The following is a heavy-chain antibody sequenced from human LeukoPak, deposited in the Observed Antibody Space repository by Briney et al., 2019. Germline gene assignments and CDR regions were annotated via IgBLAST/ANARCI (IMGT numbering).Heavy chain of an antibody. Sequence: PGGSLRLSCAASGFTFSSHGMNWVRQAPGKGLEWVSSLSSSSTYIYYADSVKGRFTISRDNAKNSLYLQLNSLRAEDTAVYYCARDSHYGYSSSWYHLVHIDYWGQGTLVTVSS. D-gene: IGHD6-13*01. J-gene: IGHJ4*02. CDR1: GFTFSSHG. V-gene: IGHV3-21*01. CDR3: ARDSHYGYSSSWYHLVHIDY. CDR2: LSSSSTYI.